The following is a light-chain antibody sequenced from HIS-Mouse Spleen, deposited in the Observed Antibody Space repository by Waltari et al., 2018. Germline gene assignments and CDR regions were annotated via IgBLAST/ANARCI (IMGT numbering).Light chain of an antibody. V-gene: IGLV3-19*01. CDR3: NSRDSSGNHVV. CDR1: SLRSYY. CDR2: GKN. J-gene: IGLJ2*01. Sequence: SSELTQDPAVSVALGQTVRITCQGDSLRSYYARWYQQKPGKAPVLVIYGKNNRPSGIQDRCSGSSSGNTASLTITGAQAEDEADYYCNSRDSSGNHVVFGGGTKLTVL.